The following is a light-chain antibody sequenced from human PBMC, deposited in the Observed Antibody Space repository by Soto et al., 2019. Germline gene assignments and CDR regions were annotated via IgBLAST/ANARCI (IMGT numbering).Light chain of an antibody. Sequence: DIQMTQSPPSLSASVGDRVTITCQASQDISNYLNWYQQRPGKAPKLLIYDESIWETGVPSRFSGSGSGTDFTFTISSLQPEDIATYYCHQYDIVPLTFGGGTKVEIK. CDR3: HQYDIVPLT. J-gene: IGKJ4*01. V-gene: IGKV1-33*01. CDR1: QDISNY. CDR2: DES.